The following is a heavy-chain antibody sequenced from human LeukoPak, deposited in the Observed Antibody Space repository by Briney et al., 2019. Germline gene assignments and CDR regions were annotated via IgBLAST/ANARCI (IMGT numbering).Heavy chain of an antibody. V-gene: IGHV1-69*04. CDR2: IIPILGIA. CDR1: GGTFSSYA. D-gene: IGHD1-26*01. Sequence: SVKVSCKASGGTFSSYAISWVRQAPGQGLEWMGRIIPILGIANYAQKFQGRVTITADKSASTAYMELSSLRSEDTAVYYCARDRFNSGSYQYYFDYWGQGTLVTVSS. CDR3: ARDRFNSGSYQYYFDY. J-gene: IGHJ4*02.